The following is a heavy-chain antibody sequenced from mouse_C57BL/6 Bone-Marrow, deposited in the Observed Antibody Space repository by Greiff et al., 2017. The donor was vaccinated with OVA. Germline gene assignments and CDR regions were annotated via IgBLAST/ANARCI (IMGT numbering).Heavy chain of an antibody. CDR2: ICPGSGST. V-gene: IGHV1-75*01. Sequence: QVQLKESGPELVKPGASVKISCKASGYTFTDYYINWVKQRPGQGLEWIGWICPGSGSTYYNEKFKGKATLTVDKSSSTAYMLLSSLTSEDSAVYFCAREVDGYYRYFDVWGTGTTVTVSS. D-gene: IGHD2-3*01. CDR1: GYTFTDYY. CDR3: AREVDGYYRYFDV. J-gene: IGHJ1*03.